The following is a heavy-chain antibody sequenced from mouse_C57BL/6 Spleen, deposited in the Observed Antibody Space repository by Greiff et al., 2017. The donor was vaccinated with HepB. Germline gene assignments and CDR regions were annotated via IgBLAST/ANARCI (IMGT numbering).Heavy chain of an antibody. Sequence: QVQLQQPGAELVKPGASVKLSCKASGYTFTSYWMHWVKQRPGRGLEWIGRIDPNSGGTKVNEKFKSKATLTVDKPSSTAYMQLSSLTSEDAAVYYCASSSDGYYDWYFDVWGTGTTVTVAS. J-gene: IGHJ1*03. CDR2: IDPNSGGT. D-gene: IGHD2-3*01. CDR3: ASSSDGYYDWYFDV. V-gene: IGHV1-72*01. CDR1: GYTFTSYW.